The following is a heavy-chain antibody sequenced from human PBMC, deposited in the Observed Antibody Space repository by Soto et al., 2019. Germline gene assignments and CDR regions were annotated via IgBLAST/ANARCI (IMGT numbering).Heavy chain of an antibody. J-gene: IGHJ5*02. CDR2: ISAYNGNT. CDR1: GYTFTSYG. Sequence: QVQLVQSGAEVKKPGASVKVSCKASGYTFTSYGISWVRQAPGQGLEWMGWISAYNGNTNYAQKLQGRVTMTTDTSTSTAYMELRRLRSDDMAVHYCVRAAHTSCGVVLLFDPWGQGTLVTVSS. CDR3: VRAAHTSCGVVLLFDP. V-gene: IGHV1-18*03. D-gene: IGHD3-3*01.